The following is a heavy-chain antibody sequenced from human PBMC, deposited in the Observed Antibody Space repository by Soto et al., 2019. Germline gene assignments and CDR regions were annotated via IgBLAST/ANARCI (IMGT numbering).Heavy chain of an antibody. D-gene: IGHD3-10*01. CDR2: VDWDDDK. V-gene: IGHV2-70*04. CDR3: ARLGSGTFFDY. Sequence: SGPTLVNPTQTLTLTFTFSGFSLSTNGMRVSWIRQPPGKALEWLARVDWDDDKFYSTSLKTRLTISKDTSKNQVVLTMTNMDPVDTATYYCARLGSGTFFDYWGQGTLVTVSS. CDR1: GFSLSTNGMR. J-gene: IGHJ4*02.